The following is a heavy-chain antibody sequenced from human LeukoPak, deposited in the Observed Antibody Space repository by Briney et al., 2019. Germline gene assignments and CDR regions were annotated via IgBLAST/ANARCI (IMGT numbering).Heavy chain of an antibody. CDR1: GFTFSSYS. CDR3: ARDLIRYEYYFDY. J-gene: IGHJ4*02. D-gene: IGHD3-9*01. Sequence: GGSLRLSCAASGFTFSSYSMNWVRQAPGKGLEWVSYISSSGSTIYYADSVKGRFTISRDNAKNSLYLQMNSLRAEDTAVYYCARDLIRYEYYFDYWGQGTLVTVSS. V-gene: IGHV3-48*04. CDR2: ISSSGSTI.